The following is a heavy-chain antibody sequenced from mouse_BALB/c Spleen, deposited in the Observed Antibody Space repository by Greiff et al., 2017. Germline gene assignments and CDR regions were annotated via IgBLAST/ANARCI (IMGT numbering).Heavy chain of an antibody. V-gene: IGHV1-80*01. Sequence: QVQLQQSGAGLVRPGSSVKISCKASGYAFSSYWMNWVKQRPGQGLEWIGQIYPGDGDTNYNGKFKGKATLTADKSSSTAYMQLSSLTSEDSAVYFCARESPYSPFAYWGQGTLVTVSA. CDR3: ARESPYSPFAY. CDR2: IYPGDGDT. J-gene: IGHJ3*01. CDR1: GYAFSSYW. D-gene: IGHD2-12*01.